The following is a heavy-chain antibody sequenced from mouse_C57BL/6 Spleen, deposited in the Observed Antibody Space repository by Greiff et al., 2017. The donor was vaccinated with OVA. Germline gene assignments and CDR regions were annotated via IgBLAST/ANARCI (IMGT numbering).Heavy chain of an antibody. CDR2: IYPSDSET. V-gene: IGHV1-61*01. Sequence: VQLQQPGAELVRPGSSVKLSCKASGYTFTSYWMDWVKQRPGQGLEWIGNIYPSDSETHYNQKFKDKATLTVDKSSSTAYMQRSSLTSEDSAVYYCARRDYGLDYWGQGTTLTVSS. D-gene: IGHD1-1*01. CDR3: ARRDYGLDY. J-gene: IGHJ2*01. CDR1: GYTFTSYW.